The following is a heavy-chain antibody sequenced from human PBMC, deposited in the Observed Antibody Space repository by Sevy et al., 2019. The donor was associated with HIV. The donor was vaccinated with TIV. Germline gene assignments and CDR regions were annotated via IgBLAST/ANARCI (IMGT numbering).Heavy chain of an antibody. J-gene: IGHJ6*02. Sequence: GGSLRLSCAASGFTVSSNYMSWVRQAPGKGLEWVSVIYSGGSTYYADSVKGRFTISRDNSKNTLYLQMNSLRAEDTXXXXXATYYXXXTGXSSYYYYGMDVWGQGTTVTVSS. V-gene: IGHV3-53*01. CDR3: ATYYXXXTGXSSYYYYGMDV. D-gene: IGHD3-9*01. CDR1: GFTVSSNY. CDR2: IYSGGST.